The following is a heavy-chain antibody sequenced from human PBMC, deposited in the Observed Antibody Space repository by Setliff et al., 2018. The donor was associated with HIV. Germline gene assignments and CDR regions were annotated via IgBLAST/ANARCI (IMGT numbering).Heavy chain of an antibody. CDR2: IFHSGST. J-gene: IGHJ6*02. CDR1: GGSISSGGYS. D-gene: IGHD2-2*01. V-gene: IGHV4-30-2*01. CDR3: ARIPQLLDYAMDV. Sequence: PSETLSLTCAVSGGSISSGGYSWSWIRQPPGKGLEWIGYIFHSGSTYYNPSLKSRVTISVDRSKNQFSLNVTSVTAADTAVYYCARIPQLLDYAMDVWGQGTTVTVSS.